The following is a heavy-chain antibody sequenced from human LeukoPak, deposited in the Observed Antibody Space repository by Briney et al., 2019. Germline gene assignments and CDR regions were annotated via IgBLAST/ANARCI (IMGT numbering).Heavy chain of an antibody. J-gene: IGHJ4*02. V-gene: IGHV1-46*01. CDR1: GYTFTTYY. Sequence: GASLRVSCTASGYTFTTYYMHWVRQAPGQGLEWMGIINPSGGSTSYAQKFQGRVTMTTDTSTSAAYMELRSLRSDDTAVYYRARKSKAYFDYWGQGTLVTVSS. CDR3: ARKSKAYFDY. CDR2: INPSGGST.